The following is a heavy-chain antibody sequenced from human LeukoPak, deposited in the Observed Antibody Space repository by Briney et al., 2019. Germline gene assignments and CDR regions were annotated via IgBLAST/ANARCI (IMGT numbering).Heavy chain of an antibody. D-gene: IGHD3-3*01. Sequence: ASVKVSCKASGYTFTSYGISWVRQAPGQGLEWMGWISAYNGNTNYAQKLQGRVTMTTDTSTSTAYMELRSLRSDDTAVYYCARDLGYYDFWSGYYPAEYFQHWGQGTLVTVSS. J-gene: IGHJ1*01. CDR1: GYTFTSYG. CDR2: ISAYNGNT. CDR3: ARDLGYYDFWSGYYPAEYFQH. V-gene: IGHV1-18*01.